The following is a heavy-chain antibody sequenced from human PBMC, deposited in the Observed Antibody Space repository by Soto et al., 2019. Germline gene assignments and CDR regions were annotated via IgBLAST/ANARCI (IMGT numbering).Heavy chain of an antibody. CDR2: INHSGST. V-gene: IGHV4-34*01. CDR1: GGSFSGYY. D-gene: IGHD3-10*01. Sequence: PSETLSLTCAVYGGSFSGYYWSWIRQPPGKGLEWIGEINHSGSTNCNPSLKSRVTISVDTSKDQFSLKLSSVTAADTAVYYCAREGDGSGSYYKPPIFDYWGQRTLVTVSS. J-gene: IGHJ4*02. CDR3: AREGDGSGSYYKPPIFDY.